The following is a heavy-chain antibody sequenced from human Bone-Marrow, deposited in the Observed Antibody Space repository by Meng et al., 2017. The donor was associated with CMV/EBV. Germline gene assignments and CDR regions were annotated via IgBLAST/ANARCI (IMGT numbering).Heavy chain of an antibody. CDR3: ARDCSSTSCYLDFDY. V-gene: IGHV3-74*01. Sequence: ETLSLTCAASGFTFSSYWMHWVRQAPGKGLVWVSRINSDGSSTSYADSVKGRFTISRDNAKNTLYLQMNSLRAEDTAVYYCARDCSSTSCYLDFDYWGQGTLVTVSS. J-gene: IGHJ4*02. D-gene: IGHD2-2*01. CDR1: GFTFSSYW. CDR2: INSDGSST.